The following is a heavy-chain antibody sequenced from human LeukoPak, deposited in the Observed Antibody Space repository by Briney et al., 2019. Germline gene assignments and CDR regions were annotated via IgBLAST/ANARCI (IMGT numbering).Heavy chain of an antibody. Sequence: ARSLSLSCAASGFTFSTYGMHWVRQAPAKGLEWVGIIWYDGSNKYYAVSVKGRFTISRDNSKNTLYLQMNSVRAEDTAVYYCARCGAGSYYMDYWGEGTLVTVSS. CDR1: GFTFSTYG. V-gene: IGHV3-33*01. D-gene: IGHD3-10*01. J-gene: IGHJ4*02. CDR2: IWYDGSNK. CDR3: ARCGAGSYYMDY.